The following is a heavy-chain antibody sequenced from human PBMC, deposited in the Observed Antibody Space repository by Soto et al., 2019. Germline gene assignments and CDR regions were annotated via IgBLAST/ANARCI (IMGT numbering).Heavy chain of an antibody. Sequence: SETLSLTCTVSGGSISSYYWSWIRQPPGKGLEWIGYIYYSGSTNYNPSLKSRVTISVDTSKNQFSLKLSSVTAADTAVYYCARLDYGDYAYYYGMDGWGQGNTVTVSS. J-gene: IGHJ6*02. CDR3: ARLDYGDYAYYYGMDG. V-gene: IGHV4-59*01. CDR2: IYYSGST. D-gene: IGHD4-17*01. CDR1: GGSISSYY.